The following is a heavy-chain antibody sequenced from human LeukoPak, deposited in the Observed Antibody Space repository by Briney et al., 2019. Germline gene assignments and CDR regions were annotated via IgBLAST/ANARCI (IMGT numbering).Heavy chain of an antibody. V-gene: IGHV3-73*01. CDR1: GFTFSGSA. D-gene: IGHD3-16*02. CDR3: TRYVRLGELSLDY. J-gene: IGHJ4*02. CDR2: IRSKANSYAT. Sequence: PGGSLRLXCAASGFTFSGSAMHWVRQASGKGLEWVGRIRSKANSYATAYAASVKGRFTISRDDSKNTAYLQMNSLKTEDTAVYYCTRYVRLGELSLDYWGQGTLVTVSS.